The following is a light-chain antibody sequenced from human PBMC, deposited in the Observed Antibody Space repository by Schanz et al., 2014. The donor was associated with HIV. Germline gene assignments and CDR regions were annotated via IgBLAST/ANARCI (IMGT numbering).Light chain of an antibody. Sequence: DIQMTQSPSTLSASIGDSVTITCRASQSISDSLAWYQQKPGKAPNLLISEASTLKSGVPSRFSGSGSGTEFTLTINSLQPDDFATYYCQQYDTYPFGFGQGTKLEIK. CDR3: QQYDTYPFG. J-gene: IGKJ2*03. CDR1: QSISDS. V-gene: IGKV1-5*03. CDR2: EAS.